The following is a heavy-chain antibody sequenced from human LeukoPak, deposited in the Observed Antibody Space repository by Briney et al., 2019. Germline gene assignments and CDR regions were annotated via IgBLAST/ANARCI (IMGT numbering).Heavy chain of an antibody. D-gene: IGHD1-14*01. CDR1: GGSISSYY. CDR3: ARDLGTPRDAFDI. J-gene: IGHJ3*02. CDR2: IYYSGST. V-gene: IGHV4-59*01. Sequence: SETLSLTCTVSGGSISSYYWSWIRQPPGKGLEWIGYIYYSGSTNYNPSLKSRVTISVDTSKNQFSLKLSSVTAADTAVYYCARDLGTPRDAFDIWGQGTMVTVSS.